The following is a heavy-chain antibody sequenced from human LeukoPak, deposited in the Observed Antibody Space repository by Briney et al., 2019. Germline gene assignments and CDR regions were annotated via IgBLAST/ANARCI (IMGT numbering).Heavy chain of an antibody. D-gene: IGHD3-3*01. J-gene: IGHJ4*02. CDR1: GFTFRNYA. CDR2: ISGNNAYT. Sequence: GGSLRLSCAASGFTFRNYAMSWVRQAPGKGLEWVSFISGNNAYTFYADSVEGRFTISRDNSEKMLYLQMNSLRAEDTAVYYCARDRQNKDFWSGGDYWGQGTLVTVSS. V-gene: IGHV3-23*01. CDR3: ARDRQNKDFWSGGDY.